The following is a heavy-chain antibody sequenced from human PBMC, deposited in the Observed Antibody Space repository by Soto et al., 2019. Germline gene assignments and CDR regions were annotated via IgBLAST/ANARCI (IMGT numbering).Heavy chain of an antibody. D-gene: IGHD2-8*02. J-gene: IGHJ6*02. V-gene: IGHV3-33*01. CDR2: IWYDGSNK. CDR3: ARDRTGGGMDV. Sequence: QVQLVESGGGVVQPGRSLRLSCAASGFTFSSYGMHWVRQAPGKGLEWVAVIWYDGSNKYYADSVKGRFTISRDNSKNKPYLQMNSLRAEDTAVYYCARDRTGGGMDVWGQGTTVTVSS. CDR1: GFTFSSYG.